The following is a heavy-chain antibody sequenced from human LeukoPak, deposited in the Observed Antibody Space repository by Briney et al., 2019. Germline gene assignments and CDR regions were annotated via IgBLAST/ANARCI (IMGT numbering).Heavy chain of an antibody. D-gene: IGHD3-22*01. J-gene: IGHJ3*02. V-gene: IGHV4-39*01. Sequence: NPSETLSLTCTVSGGSISSSSYYWGWIRQPPGKGLEWIGSIYYSGSTYYNPSLKSRVTISVDKSKNQFSLKLSSVTAADTAVYYCARPRNLYYDSSGLSAFDIWGQGTMVTVSS. CDR2: IYYSGST. CDR1: GGSISSSSYY. CDR3: ARPRNLYYDSSGLSAFDI.